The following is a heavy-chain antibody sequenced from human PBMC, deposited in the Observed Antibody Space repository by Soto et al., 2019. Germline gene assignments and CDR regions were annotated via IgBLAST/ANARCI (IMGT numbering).Heavy chain of an antibody. J-gene: IGHJ1*01. Sequence: SETLSLTCAVYGVSFSGYYWSWIRQPPGKGLEWIGEINHSGSTNYNPSLKSRVTISVDTSKNQFSLKLSSVTAADTAVYYCAFRYFAAKRYFHHWGQGTLVTV. D-gene: IGHD3-9*01. V-gene: IGHV4-34*01. CDR2: INHSGST. CDR1: GVSFSGYY. CDR3: AFRYFAAKRYFHH.